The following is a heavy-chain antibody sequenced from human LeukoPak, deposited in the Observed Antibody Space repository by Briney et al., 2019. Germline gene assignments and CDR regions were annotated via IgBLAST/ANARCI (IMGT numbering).Heavy chain of an antibody. V-gene: IGHV3-48*01. CDR1: GFTFSSYS. CDR2: ISSSSSTI. D-gene: IGHD3-22*01. Sequence: SGGSLRLSCAASGFTFSSYSMNWVRQAPGKGLEWVSYISSSSSTIYYADSVKGRFTISRDNAKNSLYLQMNSLRAEDTAVYYCASEVDTMIKGKGGKYDYWGQGTLVTVSS. J-gene: IGHJ4*02. CDR3: ASEVDTMIKGKGGKYDY.